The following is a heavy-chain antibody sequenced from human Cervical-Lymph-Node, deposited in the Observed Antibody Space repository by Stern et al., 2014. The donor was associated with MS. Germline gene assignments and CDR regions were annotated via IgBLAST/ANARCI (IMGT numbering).Heavy chain of an antibody. V-gene: IGHV3-7*03. CDR3: ANGGTTWN. J-gene: IGHJ4*02. CDR2: TNQAGSEK. Sequence: EQLVESGGGLVQPGGSLRLSCVASALAFSKYWMNWVRQAPGKGLKWVAHTNQAGSEKYYVDSVKGRFTISRDNAKKSLYLQMNNLRSEDTAVYYCANGGTTWNWGQGTLVTVSS. D-gene: IGHD1-1*01. CDR1: ALAFSKYW.